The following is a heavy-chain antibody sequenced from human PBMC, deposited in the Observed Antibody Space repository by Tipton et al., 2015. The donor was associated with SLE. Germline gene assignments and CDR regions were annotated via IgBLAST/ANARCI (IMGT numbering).Heavy chain of an antibody. D-gene: IGHD2-2*01. J-gene: IGHJ5*02. CDR1: GFTFSNYA. CDR3: AKWAGSTRRRHKWFDP. CDR2: ISDSGGST. V-gene: IGHV3-23*01. Sequence: SLRLSCAASGFTFSNYAMSWVRQAPGKGLEWVSGISDSGGSTYYADSVKGRFTISRDNSKNTLYVQMNSLRAEDTAVYYCAKWAGSTRRRHKWFDPWGQGTLVIVSS.